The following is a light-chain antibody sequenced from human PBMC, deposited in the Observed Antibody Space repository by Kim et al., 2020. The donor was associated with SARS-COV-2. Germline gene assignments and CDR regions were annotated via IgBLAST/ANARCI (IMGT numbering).Light chain of an antibody. V-gene: IGLV3-19*01. Sequence: ALGQTVWITCQGDSLRTYDATWYQQKPGQAPVVVIYGKNRRPSGIPDRFSGSTTGNTASLTITGAEAEEEADYYCNSRDSSGNHWVFGGGTQLTVL. CDR3: NSRDSSGNHWV. CDR2: GKN. CDR1: SLRTYD. J-gene: IGLJ3*02.